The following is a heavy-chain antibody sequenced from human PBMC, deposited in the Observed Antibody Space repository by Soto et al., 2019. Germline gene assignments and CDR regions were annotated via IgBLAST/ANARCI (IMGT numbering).Heavy chain of an antibody. J-gene: IGHJ3*02. CDR1: GFTFSSYW. CDR2: INSDGSST. Sequence: PGGSLRLSCAASGFTFSSYWMHWVRQAPGKGLVWVSRINSDGSSTSYADSVKGRFTISRDNAKNTLYLQMNSLRAEDTAVYYCAKDGRITGTGVDAFDIWGQGTMVTVSS. D-gene: IGHD1-7*01. CDR3: AKDGRITGTGVDAFDI. V-gene: IGHV3-74*01.